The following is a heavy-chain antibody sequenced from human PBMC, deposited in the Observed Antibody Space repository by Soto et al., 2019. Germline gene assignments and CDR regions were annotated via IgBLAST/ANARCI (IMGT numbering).Heavy chain of an antibody. CDR1: GFTFDNYG. Sequence: GGSLRLSCAASGFTFDNYGMHWVRQAPGKGLEWVAVISYDGSNYYYADSVRGRFTISRDNSKNTVYLQMNSPRAEDTAVYYCAKGGNYYDSSGYYGVLGYWGQGALVTVSS. V-gene: IGHV3-30*18. CDR2: ISYDGSNY. D-gene: IGHD3-22*01. J-gene: IGHJ4*02. CDR3: AKGGNYYDSSGYYGVLGY.